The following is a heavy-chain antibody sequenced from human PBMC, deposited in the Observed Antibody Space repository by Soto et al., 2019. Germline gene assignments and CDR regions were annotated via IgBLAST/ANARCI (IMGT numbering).Heavy chain of an antibody. V-gene: IGHV4-61*01. D-gene: IGHD1-7*01. CDR3: ARDQHNWNYAFFDY. Sequence: QVQLQESGPGLVKPSETLSLTCTVSGGSVSSGSYYWSWIRQPPGKGLEWIGYIYYSGSTNYNPSPKSRVTISVDTSKNQFSLKLSSVTAADTAVYYCARDQHNWNYAFFDYWGQGTLVTVSS. CDR2: IYYSGST. CDR1: GGSVSSGSYY. J-gene: IGHJ4*02.